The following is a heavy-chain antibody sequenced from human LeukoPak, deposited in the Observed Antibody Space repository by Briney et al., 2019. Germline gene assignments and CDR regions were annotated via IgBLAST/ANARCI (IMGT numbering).Heavy chain of an antibody. Sequence: SETLSLTCTVSGYSISSGYYWGWIRQPPGKGLEWIGSIYHSGSTYYNPSLKSRVTISVDTSKNQFSLKLSSVTAADTAVYYCAKAGVRSYYYYMDVWGKGTTVTVSS. J-gene: IGHJ6*03. CDR1: GYSISSGYY. CDR2: IYHSGST. D-gene: IGHD1-1*01. V-gene: IGHV4-38-2*02. CDR3: AKAGVRSYYYYMDV.